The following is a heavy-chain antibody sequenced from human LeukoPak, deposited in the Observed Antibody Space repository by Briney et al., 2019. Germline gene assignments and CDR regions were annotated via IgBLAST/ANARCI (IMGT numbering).Heavy chain of an antibody. CDR1: GGSISSYY. Sequence: SETLSLTCTVSGGSISSYYWSWIRQPAGKGLEWIGRIYTSGSTNYNPSLKSRVTMSVDTSKNQFSLKLSSVTAADTAVYYCARESFTGPYYYYMDVWGKGTTVTVSS. J-gene: IGHJ6*03. CDR3: ARESFTGPYYYYMDV. D-gene: IGHD1-1*01. CDR2: IYTSGST. V-gene: IGHV4-4*07.